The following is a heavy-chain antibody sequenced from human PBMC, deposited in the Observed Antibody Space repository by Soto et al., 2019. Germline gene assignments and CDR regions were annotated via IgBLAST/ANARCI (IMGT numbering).Heavy chain of an antibody. CDR2: INSDGSTT. J-gene: IGHJ4*02. V-gene: IGHV3-74*01. Sequence: GGSLRLSCAASGFTFSSYWMHWVRQAPGKGLVWVSRINSDGSTTSYADSVKGRFTISRDNAKNTLYLQMNSLRAEDTAVYYCARGPPYDSHDYWGRGTLVTVSS. CDR1: GFTFSSYW. D-gene: IGHD3-22*01. CDR3: ARGPPYDSHDY.